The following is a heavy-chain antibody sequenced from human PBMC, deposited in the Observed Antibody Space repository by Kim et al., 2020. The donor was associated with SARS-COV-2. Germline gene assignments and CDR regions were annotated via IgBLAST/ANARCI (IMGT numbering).Heavy chain of an antibody. CDR3: AREGRDYDILTGYYNWHGMDV. J-gene: IGHJ6*02. CDR2: IKQDGSEK. Sequence: GGSLRLSCAASGFTFSSYWMSWVRQAPGKGLEWVANIKQDGSEKYYVDSVKGRFTISRDNAKNSLYLQMNSLRAEDTAVYYCAREGRDYDILTGYYNWHGMDVWGPGTTVTFSS. V-gene: IGHV3-7*01. CDR1: GFTFSSYW. D-gene: IGHD3-9*01.